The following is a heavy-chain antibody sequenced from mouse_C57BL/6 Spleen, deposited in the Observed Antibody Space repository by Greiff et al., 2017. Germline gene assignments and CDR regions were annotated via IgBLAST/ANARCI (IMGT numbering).Heavy chain of an antibody. CDR2: IDPETGGT. Sequence: VQLQQSGAELVRPGASVTLSCKASGYTFTDYEMHWVKQTPVHGLEWIGAIDPETGGTAYNQKFKGKAILTADKSSSTAYMELRSLTSEDSAVYYCTRVYDYDRQDYFDYWGQGTTLTVSS. J-gene: IGHJ2*01. CDR1: GYTFTDYE. D-gene: IGHD2-4*01. V-gene: IGHV1-15*01. CDR3: TRVYDYDRQDYFDY.